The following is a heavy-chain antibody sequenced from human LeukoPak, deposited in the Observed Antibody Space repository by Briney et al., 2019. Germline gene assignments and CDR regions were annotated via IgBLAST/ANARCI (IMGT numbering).Heavy chain of an antibody. D-gene: IGHD7-27*01. CDR2: IRGDAGST. CDR3: ARVWAWGSGNYFDN. J-gene: IGHJ4*02. Sequence: GGSLRLSCAASGFTFDAFGMTWVRQAPGKGLEWVSAIRGDAGSTGYADSVKGRFTISRDNAKNSLYLQMNSLRVEDTALYCCARVWAWGSGNYFDNWGQGTLVTVSS. V-gene: IGHV3-20*04. CDR1: GFTFDAFG.